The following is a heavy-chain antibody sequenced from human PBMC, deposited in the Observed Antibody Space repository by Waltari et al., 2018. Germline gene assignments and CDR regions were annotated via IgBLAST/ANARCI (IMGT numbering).Heavy chain of an antibody. Sequence: QLQLQESGPGLVKPSETLSLTCTVSGGSISSSSYYWGCIRHPPGKGLEWIGSIYYSGSTYYNPSLKSRVTISVDTSKNQFSLKLSSVTAADTAVYYCATPYYDILTGYYGSIDYWGQGTLVTVSS. J-gene: IGHJ4*02. V-gene: IGHV4-39*01. D-gene: IGHD3-9*01. CDR1: GGSISSSSYY. CDR2: IYYSGST. CDR3: ATPYYDILTGYYGSIDY.